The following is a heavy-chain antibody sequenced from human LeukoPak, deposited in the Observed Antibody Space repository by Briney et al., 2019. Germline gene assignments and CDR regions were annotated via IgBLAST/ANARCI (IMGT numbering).Heavy chain of an antibody. CDR2: ISSSSSTI. Sequence: PGGSLRLSCAASGFTFSSYSMNWVRQAPGKGLEWVSYISSSSSTIYYADSVKGRFTISRDNAKNSLYLQMNSLRAEDTAVYYCARDSGGITGTTDPWGQGTLVTVSS. J-gene: IGHJ5*02. D-gene: IGHD1-7*01. CDR3: ARDSGGITGTTDP. V-gene: IGHV3-48*01. CDR1: GFTFSSYS.